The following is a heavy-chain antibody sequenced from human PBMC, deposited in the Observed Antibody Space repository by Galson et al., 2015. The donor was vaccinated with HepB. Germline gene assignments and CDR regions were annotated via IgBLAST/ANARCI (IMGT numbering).Heavy chain of an antibody. D-gene: IGHD4-23*01. CDR1: GGSINIGSYS. CDR3: ARAGAFTVVTPDY. CDR2: IYHGDNT. V-gene: IGHV4-30-2*01. Sequence: TLSLTCAVSGGSINIGSYSWNWIRQPPGKGLEWIGYIYHGDNTYYSPSLKGRVTISIDRSKNQFSLKVTSVTAADTAVYYCARAGAFTVVTPDYWGQGTLVTVSS. J-gene: IGHJ4*02.